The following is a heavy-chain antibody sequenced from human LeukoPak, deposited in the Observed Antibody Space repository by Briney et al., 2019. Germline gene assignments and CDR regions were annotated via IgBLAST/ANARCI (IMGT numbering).Heavy chain of an antibody. V-gene: IGHV3-30*04. CDR2: ISFDGSHK. J-gene: IGHJ4*02. D-gene: IGHD3-10*01. Sequence: GGSLRLSCVASGFTFSSHPMHWVRQAPGKGLEWVAVISFDGSHKYYADSVTGRFTISRDNSKNTLYLQMDSLRTDDTAMYYCARDFGITWAQYYFDYWGQGTLVTVSS. CDR1: GFTFSSHP. CDR3: ARDFGITWAQYYFDY.